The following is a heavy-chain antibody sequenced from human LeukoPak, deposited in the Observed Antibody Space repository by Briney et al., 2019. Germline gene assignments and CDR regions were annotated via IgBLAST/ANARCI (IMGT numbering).Heavy chain of an antibody. CDR3: ARVPGPNFYYAMDV. CDR2: ISGGSSII. D-gene: IGHD4/OR15-4a*01. J-gene: IGHJ6*02. V-gene: IGHV3-48*02. Sequence: GGSLRLSCAASGFPFSTYSINWVRQAPGKGLGWVSYISGGSSIIKYADSVKGRFTISRDNAKSSLYLQMNSLRDEDTAVYYCARVPGPNFYYAMDVWGQGTTVTVSS. CDR1: GFPFSTYS.